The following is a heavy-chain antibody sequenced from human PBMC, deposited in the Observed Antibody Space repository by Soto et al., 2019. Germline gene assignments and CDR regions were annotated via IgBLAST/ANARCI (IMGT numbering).Heavy chain of an antibody. CDR2: IYHSGAT. D-gene: IGHD1-1*01. V-gene: IGHV4-4*02. J-gene: IGHJ4*02. CDR1: GDSITSSNW. CDR3: ARDLGTGTDY. Sequence: SETLSLTCAVSGDSITSSNWWSWFRQAPGKGLEWIGEIYHSGATTYNPSLKSRATISVDPSNNHFSLKLTSVTAADTAVYFCARDLGTGTDYWGRGTLVTVSS.